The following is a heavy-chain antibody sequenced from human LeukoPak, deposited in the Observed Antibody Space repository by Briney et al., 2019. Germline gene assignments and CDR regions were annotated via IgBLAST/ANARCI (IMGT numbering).Heavy chain of an antibody. Sequence: PGGSLRLSCAASGFTFSNYWMSWVRQAPGKGLEWVANMKQDGSEKYYVDSVKGRVTISRDNAKNSLYLQMHSLRAEDTALYYCARGYYYGSGTYLPPYFDYWGQGTLVTVSS. D-gene: IGHD3-10*01. CDR1: GFTFSNYW. J-gene: IGHJ4*02. CDR2: MKQDGSEK. V-gene: IGHV3-7*01. CDR3: ARGYYYGSGTYLPPYFDY.